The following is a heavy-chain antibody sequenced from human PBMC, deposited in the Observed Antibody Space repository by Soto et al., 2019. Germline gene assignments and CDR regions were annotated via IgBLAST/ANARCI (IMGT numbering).Heavy chain of an antibody. CDR1: GDSIGSTTYY. J-gene: IGHJ4*02. V-gene: IGHV4-39*01. D-gene: IGHD6-6*01. CDR2: IYYSGST. Sequence: HLQLQESGPGLVKPSETLSLTCTVSGDSIGSTTYYWGWIRQPPGKGLEWIGSIYYSGSTYYKSSVLSRITIAVDTSMNQFSLNLISVTAADTAVYYCARHAVPHLVKAAFDYWGQGTLVTVSS. CDR3: ARHAVPHLVKAAFDY.